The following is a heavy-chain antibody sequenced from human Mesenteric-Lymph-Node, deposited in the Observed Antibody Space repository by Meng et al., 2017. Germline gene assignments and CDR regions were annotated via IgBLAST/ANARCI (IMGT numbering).Heavy chain of an antibody. D-gene: IGHD6-13*01. J-gene: IGHJ5*02. CDR1: GGTFSSYA. CDR3: ARDHAPSIAAAGTINWFDP. V-gene: IGHV1-69*13. CDR2: IIPIFGTA. Sequence: LVKVSCKASGGTFSSYAVSWVRQAPGQGLEWMGGIIPIFGTANYAQKFQGRVTITADESTSTVYMELSSLRSEDTAVYYCARDHAPSIAAAGTINWFDPWGQGTLVTVSS.